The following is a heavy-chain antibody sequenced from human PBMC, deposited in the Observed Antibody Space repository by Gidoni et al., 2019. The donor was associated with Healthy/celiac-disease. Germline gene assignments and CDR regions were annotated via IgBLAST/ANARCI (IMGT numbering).Heavy chain of an antibody. CDR3: ARGLASYCSSTSCYVGGGNYFDY. CDR1: AVSFSGYY. J-gene: IGHJ4*02. D-gene: IGHD2-2*01. V-gene: IGHV4-34*01. CDR2: INHSGST. Sequence: QVQLPQWGAGLLKPSETLSLTCAVYAVSFSGYYWRWIRQPPGKGLEWIGEINHSGSTNYNPSLKSRVTISVDTSKNQFSLKLSSVTAADTAVYYCARGLASYCSSTSCYVGGGNYFDYWGQGTLVTVSS.